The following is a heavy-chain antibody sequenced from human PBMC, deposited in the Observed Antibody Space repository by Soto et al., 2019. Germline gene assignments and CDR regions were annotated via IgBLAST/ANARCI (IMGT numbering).Heavy chain of an antibody. V-gene: IGHV1-69*13. CDR2: IIPRSATS. Sequence: ASAKVSCKASGGTFSSYAISWVRQGPGQGLEWMGGIIPRSATSKYAQKFQGRVTITADESTSTVYMELGTLRPEDTAVYYCAREGLVLVPTTVSSDYYYYAMDVWGQGTTDTVSS. CDR1: GGTFSSYA. J-gene: IGHJ6*02. CDR3: AREGLVLVPTTVSSDYYYYAMDV. D-gene: IGHD4-17*01.